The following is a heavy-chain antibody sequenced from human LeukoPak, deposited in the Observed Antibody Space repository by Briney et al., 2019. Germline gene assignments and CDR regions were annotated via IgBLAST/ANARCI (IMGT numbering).Heavy chain of an antibody. J-gene: IGHJ6*03. CDR3: AQDSYYYYIDV. CDR2: IGYDGSNK. CDR1: GFTFRSYG. Sequence: GGSLRLSCAASGFTFRSYGMHWVRQAPGRGLEWVTFIGYDGSNKYYTDSVKGRFTISRDNSKNTLYLQMNSLRAEDTAIYYCAQDSYYYYIDVWGKGTTVTVSS. V-gene: IGHV3-30*02.